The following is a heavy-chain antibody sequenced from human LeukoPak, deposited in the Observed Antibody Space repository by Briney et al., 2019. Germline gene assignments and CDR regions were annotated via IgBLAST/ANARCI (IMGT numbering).Heavy chain of an antibody. CDR3: AELGITMIGGV. V-gene: IGHV3-7*01. Sequence: GGSLRLSCAASGFTFSRYWMSWVRQAPGKGLEWVAKINQDGSEKYYVDSVKGRFTVSRDNAKNSLYLQMNSLRAEDTAVYYCAELGITMIGGVWGKGTTVTISS. D-gene: IGHD3-10*02. CDR2: INQDGSEK. CDR1: GFTFSRYW. J-gene: IGHJ6*04.